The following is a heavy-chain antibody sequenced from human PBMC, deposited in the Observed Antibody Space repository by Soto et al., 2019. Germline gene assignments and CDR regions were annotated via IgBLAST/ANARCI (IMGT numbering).Heavy chain of an antibody. J-gene: IGHJ4*02. CDR1: GFTFDDYT. Sequence: GGSLRLSCAASGFTFDDYTMHWVRQAPGKGLEWVSLISWDGGSTYYADSVKGRFTISRDNSKNSLYLQMNSLRTEDTALYYCAKPLTQIQLWALDYWGQGTLVTVSS. V-gene: IGHV3-43*01. CDR3: AKPLTQIQLWALDY. CDR2: ISWDGGST. D-gene: IGHD5-18*01.